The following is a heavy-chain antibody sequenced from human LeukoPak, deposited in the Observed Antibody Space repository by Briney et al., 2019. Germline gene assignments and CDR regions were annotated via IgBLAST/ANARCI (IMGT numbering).Heavy chain of an antibody. CDR3: TTALYDWNDVNY. Sequence: PGGSLRLSCAASGFTFSTYWMSWVRQAPGKGLEWVANIKQDGSEKYYVDSVKGRFTISRDNAKNSLSLQMNSLRTEDTAVYYCTTALYDWNDVNYWGQGTLVTVSS. D-gene: IGHD1-1*01. V-gene: IGHV3-7*01. J-gene: IGHJ4*02. CDR2: IKQDGSEK. CDR1: GFTFSTYW.